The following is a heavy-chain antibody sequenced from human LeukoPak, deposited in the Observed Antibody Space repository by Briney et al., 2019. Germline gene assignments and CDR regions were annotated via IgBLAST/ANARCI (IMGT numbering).Heavy chain of an antibody. CDR1: GFTFSDYN. CDR2: IYSGGST. V-gene: IGHV3-53*01. CDR3: ASGSGSYRTPYYYMDV. Sequence: GGSLRLSCAASGFTFSDYNMSWVRQAPGKGLEWVSIIYSGGSTNYADSVKGRFTISRDNSKNTLYLQMNSLRAEDTAVYYCASGSGSYRTPYYYMDVWGKGTTVTVSS. D-gene: IGHD3-10*01. J-gene: IGHJ6*03.